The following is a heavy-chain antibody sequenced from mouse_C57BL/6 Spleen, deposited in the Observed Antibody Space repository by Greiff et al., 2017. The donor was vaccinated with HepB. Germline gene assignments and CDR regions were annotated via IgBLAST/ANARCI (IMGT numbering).Heavy chain of an antibody. D-gene: IGHD1-1*01. CDR2: IHPSDSET. CDR3: ARRGYYGSSYWFAY. J-gene: IGHJ3*01. CDR1: GYTFTSYW. V-gene: IGHV1-61*01. Sequence: QVQLQQPGAELVRPGSSVKLSCKASGYTFTSYWMDWVKQRPGQGLEWIGNIHPSDSETHYNQKFKDKATLTVDKSSSTAYMQLSSLTSEDSAVYYCARRGYYGSSYWFAYWGQGTLVTVSA.